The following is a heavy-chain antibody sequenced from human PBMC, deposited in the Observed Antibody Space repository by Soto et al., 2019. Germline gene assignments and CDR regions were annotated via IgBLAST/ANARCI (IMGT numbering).Heavy chain of an antibody. CDR2: IKQDGSEK. CDR1: GFTFSSYW. CDR3: AKGKSENGVDWLDP. V-gene: IGHV3-7*03. Sequence: GGSLRLSCAASGFTFSSYWMSWVRQAPGKGLEWVANIKQDGSEKYYVDSVKGRFTISRDNSKNTMSLQLKSLRDDDTAIYYCAKGKSENGVDWLDPWGPGTLVTVSS. D-gene: IGHD2-8*01. J-gene: IGHJ5*02.